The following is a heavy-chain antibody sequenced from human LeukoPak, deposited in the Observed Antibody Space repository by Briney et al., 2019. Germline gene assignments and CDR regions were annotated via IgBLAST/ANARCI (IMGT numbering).Heavy chain of an antibody. Sequence: GASLKVSCKASGYTFTGPYIHWMRQAPGQGLEWMGWINPNSGGTNYAQKFQGRVTMTRDTSISTAYMELSRLRSDDTAVYYCARDVRYYYEDWGQGTLVTVSS. CDR1: GYTFTGPY. CDR3: ARDVRYYYED. J-gene: IGHJ4*02. D-gene: IGHD1-14*01. CDR2: INPNSGGT. V-gene: IGHV1-2*02.